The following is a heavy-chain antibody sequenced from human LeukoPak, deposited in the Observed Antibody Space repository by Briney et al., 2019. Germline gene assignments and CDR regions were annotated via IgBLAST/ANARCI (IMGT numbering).Heavy chain of an antibody. CDR1: GFTFGDYY. CDR3: ARAVVPAAILDY. Sequence: GGSLRLSCAASGFTFGDYYMNWIRQAPGKGLECISYISGSGTTIYYADSLKGRFTISRDNAKNSLYLQMNSLRAEDTAVYYCARAVVPAAILDYWGQGTLVTVSS. D-gene: IGHD2-2*01. J-gene: IGHJ4*02. V-gene: IGHV3-11*04. CDR2: ISGSGTTI.